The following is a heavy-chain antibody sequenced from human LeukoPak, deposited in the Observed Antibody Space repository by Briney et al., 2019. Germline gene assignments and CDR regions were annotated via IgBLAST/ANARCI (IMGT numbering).Heavy chain of an antibody. J-gene: IGHJ4*02. Sequence: GGSLRLSCVASEFTLSDYYMSWIRQAPGKGLEWISFISSSGSTRYYADSVKGRFTISRDTTKNSLHLQMNSLRAEDTAVYYCARERTPKHYYGSGSYDRYFDHWGQGTLVTVSS. CDR2: ISSSGSTR. CDR3: ARERTPKHYYGSGSYDRYFDH. V-gene: IGHV3-11*04. CDR1: EFTLSDYY. D-gene: IGHD3-10*01.